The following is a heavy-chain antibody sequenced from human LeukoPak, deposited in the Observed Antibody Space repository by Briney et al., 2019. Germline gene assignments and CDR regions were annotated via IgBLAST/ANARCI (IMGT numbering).Heavy chain of an antibody. V-gene: IGHV1-69*04. D-gene: IGHD1-26*01. CDR1: GGTFSSYA. CDR2: IIHILGIA. Sequence: VASVNVSCKASGGTFSSYAISWVRQARGQGGEGVGRIIHILGIAKYEQKFQGSVTITADKSTSPAYMELSSVRSEAKAVYYCARDSAVGVNVWGEGTLVSVSS. CDR3: ARDSAVGVNV. J-gene: IGHJ4*02.